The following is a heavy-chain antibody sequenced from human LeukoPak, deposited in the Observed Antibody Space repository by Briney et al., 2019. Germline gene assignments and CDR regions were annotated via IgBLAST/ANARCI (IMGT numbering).Heavy chain of an antibody. CDR2: IYFSGST. Sequence: SETLSLTCTVSGGSISSGGYFWGWIRQPPGKGLEWIGSIYFSGSTYYNPSLRSRATISVDTSKNQFSLKLRSVTAADTAVYYCARSAFCTNRVCSPLASWGQGTLVTVSS. CDR3: ARSAFCTNRVCSPLAS. CDR1: GGSISSGGYF. D-gene: IGHD2-8*01. V-gene: IGHV4-39*01. J-gene: IGHJ5*02.